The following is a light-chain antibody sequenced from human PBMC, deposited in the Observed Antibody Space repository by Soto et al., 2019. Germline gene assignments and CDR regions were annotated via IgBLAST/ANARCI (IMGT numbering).Light chain of an antibody. J-gene: IGLJ1*01. Sequence: QSVLTQPASMSGSPGQSITISCTGTSSDIGRYNFVSWYQHHPGKAPKLIIYEATKRPSGVSYRFSGSKSGNTASLTISGLQAEDEADYYCTSYPITSPYVFGTEPKVAVL. V-gene: IGLV2-14*01. CDR1: SSDIGRYNF. CDR3: TSYPITSPYV. CDR2: EAT.